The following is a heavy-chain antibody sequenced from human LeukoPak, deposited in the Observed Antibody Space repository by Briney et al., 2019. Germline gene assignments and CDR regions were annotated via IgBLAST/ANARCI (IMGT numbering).Heavy chain of an antibody. Sequence: GGSLRLSCAASGFTFTTCAMSWVRQAPGKGLEWVSTVSSDGGSTYFADSAKGRFTISRDNSKNTLYLQVNSLRAEDTAVYYCAKALSLRFFDYWGQGTLVTVSS. CDR1: GFTFTTCA. CDR3: AKALSLRFFDY. CDR2: VSSDGGST. J-gene: IGHJ4*02. V-gene: IGHV3-23*01. D-gene: IGHD4-17*01.